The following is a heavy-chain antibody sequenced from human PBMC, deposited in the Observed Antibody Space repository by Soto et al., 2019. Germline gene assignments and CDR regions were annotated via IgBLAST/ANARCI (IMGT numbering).Heavy chain of an antibody. V-gene: IGHV4-34*01. D-gene: IGHD2-2*01. Sequence: SETLSLTCAVYGGSFSGYYWSWIRQPPGKGLEWIGEINHSGSTNYNPSLKSRVTISVDTSKNQFSLKLSSVTAADTAVYYCARCRRGCSSTSCFVRYYYMDVWGKGTTVTVSS. J-gene: IGHJ6*03. CDR2: INHSGST. CDR1: GGSFSGYY. CDR3: ARCRRGCSSTSCFVRYYYMDV.